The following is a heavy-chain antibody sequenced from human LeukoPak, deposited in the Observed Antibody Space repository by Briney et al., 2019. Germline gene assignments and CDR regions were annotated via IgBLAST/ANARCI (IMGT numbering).Heavy chain of an antibody. V-gene: IGHV1-18*01. CDR2: ISAYNGNT. J-gene: IGHJ3*02. D-gene: IGHD6-19*01. Sequence: ASVKVSCKASGYTFTSYGISWVRQAPGQGLEWMGWISAYNGNTNYAQKFQGRVTITADESTSTAYMELSSLRSEDTAVYYCARASPGIAVAGTSAFDIWGQGTMVTVSS. CDR1: GYTFTSYG. CDR3: ARASPGIAVAGTSAFDI.